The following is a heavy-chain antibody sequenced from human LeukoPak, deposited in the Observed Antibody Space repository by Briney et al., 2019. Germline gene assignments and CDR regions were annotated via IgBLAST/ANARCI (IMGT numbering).Heavy chain of an antibody. CDR1: GGSISSSNW. Sequence: PSGTLSLTCAVSGGSISSSNWWSWVRQPPGKGLEWIEEIYHSGSTNYNPSLKSRVTISVDTSKNQFSLKLSSVTAADTAVYYCARRHQQLEDYWGQGTLVTVSS. D-gene: IGHD6-13*01. CDR3: ARRHQQLEDY. J-gene: IGHJ4*02. CDR2: IYHSGST. V-gene: IGHV4-4*02.